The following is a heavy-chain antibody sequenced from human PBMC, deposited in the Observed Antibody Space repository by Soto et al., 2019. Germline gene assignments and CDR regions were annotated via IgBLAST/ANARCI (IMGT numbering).Heavy chain of an antibody. D-gene: IGHD6-6*01. CDR2: IRGSDDST. Sequence: EVQLLESGGGLVQPGESLRLSCAASGFTFSRYAMSWVRQAPGKGLEWVPVIRGSDDSTYYADSVKGRFTISRDNSKNTLYLQMNSLRAEDTAVYYCAKRSSSSTLDYWGQGTLVTVSS. CDR1: GFTFSRYA. J-gene: IGHJ4*02. CDR3: AKRSSSSTLDY. V-gene: IGHV3-23*01.